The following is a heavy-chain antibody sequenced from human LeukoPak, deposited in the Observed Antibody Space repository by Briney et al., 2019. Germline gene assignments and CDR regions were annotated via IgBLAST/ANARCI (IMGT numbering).Heavy chain of an antibody. D-gene: IGHD2-15*01. CDR1: GGSMNNYY. CDR2: IHYTGIT. V-gene: IGHV4-59*01. CDR3: ARILEGSGAAFDI. J-gene: IGHJ3*02. Sequence: SETLSLTCIVSGGSMNNYYWTWIRQPPGKGLEWIAYIHYTGITNYNPFLRSRVTISLDSSKSQFSLKLNSVTAADTAFYYCARILEGSGAAFDIWGQGTMVTVSS.